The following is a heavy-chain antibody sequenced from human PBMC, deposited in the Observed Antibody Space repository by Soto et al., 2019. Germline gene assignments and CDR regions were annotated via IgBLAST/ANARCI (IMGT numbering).Heavy chain of an antibody. Sequence: SETLSLTCTVSGGSISSGGYYWSWIRQHPGKGLEWIGYIYYSGSTYYNPSLKSRVTISVDTSKNQFSLKLSSVTAADTAVYYCARGRDYGYNWFDPWGQGTLVTVSS. CDR3: ARGRDYGYNWFDP. D-gene: IGHD4-17*01. CDR1: GGSISSGGYY. J-gene: IGHJ5*02. V-gene: IGHV4-31*03. CDR2: IYYSGST.